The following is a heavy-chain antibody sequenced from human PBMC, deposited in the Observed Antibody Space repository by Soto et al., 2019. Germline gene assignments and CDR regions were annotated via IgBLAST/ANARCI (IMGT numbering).Heavy chain of an antibody. J-gene: IGHJ5*02. CDR3: ARDLVNGADAVRGVYPHWFDP. CDR1: GGSISSSNW. V-gene: IGHV4-4*02. CDR2: IYHSGST. Sequence: SETLSLTCAVSGGSISSSNWWSWVRQPPGKGLEWIGEIYHSGSTNYNPSLKSRVTISVDKSKNQFSLKLSSVTAADTAVYYCARDLVNGADAVRGVYPHWFDPWGQGTLVTVSS. D-gene: IGHD3-10*01.